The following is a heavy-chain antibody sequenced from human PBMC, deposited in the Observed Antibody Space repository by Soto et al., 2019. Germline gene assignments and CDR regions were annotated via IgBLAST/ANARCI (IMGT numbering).Heavy chain of an antibody. CDR1: GGSLSNYY. D-gene: IGHD3-22*01. Sequence: SETLSLTCAVYGGSLSNYYWSWTRQPPGKGLEWIGYIYYAGSTTYNPSLKSRVTISLDTSKNQVYLKLDSVTAADTAVYYCARLGGYYQALDSWGQGTLVTVSS. J-gene: IGHJ4*02. V-gene: IGHV4-59*08. CDR3: ARLGGYYQALDS. CDR2: IYYAGST.